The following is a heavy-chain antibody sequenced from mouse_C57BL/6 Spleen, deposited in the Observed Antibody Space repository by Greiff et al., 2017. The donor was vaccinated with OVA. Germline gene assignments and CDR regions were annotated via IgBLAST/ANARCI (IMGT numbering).Heavy chain of an antibody. CDR3: ARSGVYGSSFYYAMDY. D-gene: IGHD1-1*01. CDR2: FYPGSGSI. V-gene: IGHV1-62-2*01. CDR1: GYTFTEYT. Sequence: QVHVKQSGAELVKPGASVKLSCKASGYTFTEYTIHWVKQRSGQGLEWIGWFYPGSGSIKYNEKFKDKATLTADKSSSTVYMELSRLTSDDSAVYFCARSGVYGSSFYYAMDYWGQGTSVTVSS. J-gene: IGHJ4*01.